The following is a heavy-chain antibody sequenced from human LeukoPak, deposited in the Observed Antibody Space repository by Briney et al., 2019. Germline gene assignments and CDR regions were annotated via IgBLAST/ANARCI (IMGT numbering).Heavy chain of an antibody. V-gene: IGHV1-46*01. J-gene: IGHJ4*02. CDR1: GYTFTSYA. Sequence: ASVKVSCKASGYTFTSYAMHWVRQAPGQRLEWMGMIYPRDGSTSYAQKVQGRVTVTRDTSTSTVHMELSGLRSEDTAVYYCARDQEGFDYWGQGTLVTVSS. CDR3: ARDQEGFDY. CDR2: IYPRDGST.